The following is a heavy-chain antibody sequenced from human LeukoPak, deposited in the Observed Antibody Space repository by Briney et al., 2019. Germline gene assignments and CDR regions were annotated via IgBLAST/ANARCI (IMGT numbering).Heavy chain of an antibody. Sequence: GGSLRLSCAASGFTFSSYWMHWVRQAPGKGLVCVSRINSDGSSTSYADSVKGRFTISRDNAKNTLYLQMNSLRAEDTAVYYCARRCSGGSCYSAFDYWGQGTLVTVSP. CDR2: INSDGSST. D-gene: IGHD2-15*01. CDR1: GFTFSSYW. CDR3: ARRCSGGSCYSAFDY. V-gene: IGHV3-74*01. J-gene: IGHJ4*02.